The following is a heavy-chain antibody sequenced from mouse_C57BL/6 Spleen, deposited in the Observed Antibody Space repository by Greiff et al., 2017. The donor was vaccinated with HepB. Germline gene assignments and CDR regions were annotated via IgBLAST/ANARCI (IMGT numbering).Heavy chain of an antibody. D-gene: IGHD3-2*01. J-gene: IGHJ3*01. CDR3: ASDSSGWFAY. Sequence: QVQLQQSGAELAKPGASVKLSCKASGYTFTSYWMHWVKQGPGQGLEWIGYINPSSGYTKYNQKFKDKATLTADKSSSTAYMQLSSPTYEDSAVYYCASDSSGWFAYWGQGTLVPVPA. V-gene: IGHV1-7*01. CDR1: GYTFTSYW. CDR2: INPSSGYT.